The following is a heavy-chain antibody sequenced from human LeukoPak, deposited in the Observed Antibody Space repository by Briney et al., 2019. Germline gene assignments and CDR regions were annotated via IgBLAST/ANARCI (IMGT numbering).Heavy chain of an antibody. D-gene: IGHD3/OR15-3a*01. J-gene: IGHJ4*02. CDR3: ASGRHDFLH. V-gene: IGHV3-7*01. CDR1: GFVFSTYW. Sequence: PGGSLRLSCAASGFVFSTYWMTWVRQPPGKGLEWVANINLDGTEEHYVDSSLKGRFTISRDNAKNSLYLQMTSLRVEDTAVYYCASGRHDFLHWGQGTLVTVSS. CDR2: INLDGTEE.